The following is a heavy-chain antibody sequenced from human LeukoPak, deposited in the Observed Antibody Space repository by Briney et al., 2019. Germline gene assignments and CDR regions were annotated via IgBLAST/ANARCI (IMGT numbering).Heavy chain of an antibody. V-gene: IGHV4-4*07. CDR1: DGSISYNY. J-gene: IGHJ4*02. CDR3: ARGRSGDSYGFEY. Sequence: SETRSLTCIVSDGSISYNYWSWIRQSAGKGLELIGRIYYTGRTNYNPSLRSRVTMSMDTSKNQFSRMLSSVTAADTAVYYCARGRSGDSYGFEYWGQGTLVTVSS. D-gene: IGHD5-18*01. CDR2: IYYTGRT.